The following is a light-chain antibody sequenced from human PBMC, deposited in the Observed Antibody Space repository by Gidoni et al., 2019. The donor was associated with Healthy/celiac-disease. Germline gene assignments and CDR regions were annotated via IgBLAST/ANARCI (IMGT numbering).Light chain of an antibody. CDR3: QQSYSTSPFT. J-gene: IGKJ3*01. V-gene: IGKV1-39*01. Sequence: DIQMTQSPSSLSASVGDRVTITCRASQSISSYLNWYQQKPGKAPKLLIYAASSLQSGVPSRFSGSGSGTDFTLTISSLQPEDFATYYCQQSYSTSPFTFXPXTKVDIK. CDR1: QSISSY. CDR2: AAS.